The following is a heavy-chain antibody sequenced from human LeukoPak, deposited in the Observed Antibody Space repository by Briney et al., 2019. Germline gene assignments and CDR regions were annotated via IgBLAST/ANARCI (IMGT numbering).Heavy chain of an antibody. CDR2: ISSSSSFM. Sequence: GGSLRLSCAASGFTFSSYWMSWVRQAPGKGLEWVSSISSSSSFMYYADSVKGRFTISRDNSKNTLYLQMNSLRAEDTAVYYCARSRYNDAFDIWGQGTMVTVSS. D-gene: IGHD5-24*01. CDR1: GFTFSSYW. J-gene: IGHJ3*02. CDR3: ARSRYNDAFDI. V-gene: IGHV3-21*01.